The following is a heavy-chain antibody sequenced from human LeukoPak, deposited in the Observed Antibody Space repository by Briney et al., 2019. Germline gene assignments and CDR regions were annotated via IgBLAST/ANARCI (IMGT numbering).Heavy chain of an antibody. CDR1: GFTFDDFA. CDR3: ARGNSDAFDI. Sequence: PGGSLRLSCAASGFTFDDFAMSWVRQAPGKGLEWVSGINWNGGSTGYADSVKGRFTISRDNSKNTLYLQVNSLTAEDTAVYYCARGNSDAFDIWGQGTMVTVSS. CDR2: INWNGGST. D-gene: IGHD4-23*01. J-gene: IGHJ3*02. V-gene: IGHV3-20*04.